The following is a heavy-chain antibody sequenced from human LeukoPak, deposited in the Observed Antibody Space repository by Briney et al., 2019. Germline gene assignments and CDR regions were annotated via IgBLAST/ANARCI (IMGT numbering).Heavy chain of an antibody. D-gene: IGHD6-19*01. J-gene: IGHJ4*02. Sequence: SETLSLTCTVSGGSVTSGSNYWSWIRQPPGRGLEWIGYIYSSGSTEYNPGLKSRVTISMDPSKNQFSLKLRSVTAEDTAVYFCAKEHMAVTGYFDGWGKGTLVSVSS. CDR1: GGSVTSGSNY. V-gene: IGHV4-61*01. CDR3: AKEHMAVTGYFDG. CDR2: IYSSGST.